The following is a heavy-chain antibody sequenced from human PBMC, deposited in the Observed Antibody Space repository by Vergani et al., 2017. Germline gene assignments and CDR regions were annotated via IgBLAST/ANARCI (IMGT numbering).Heavy chain of an antibody. Sequence: QVQLQESGPGLVTPSQTLSLTCTVSGGSISSGDYYWSWIRQPPGKGLEWIGYIYYSGSTYYNPSLKSRVTISVDTSKNQFSLKLSSVTAADTAVYYCARGITMIVVVTSEGSWFDPWGQGTLVTVSS. CDR3: ARGITMIVVVTSEGSWFDP. D-gene: IGHD3-22*01. J-gene: IGHJ5*02. CDR2: IYYSGST. CDR1: GGSISSGDYY. V-gene: IGHV4-30-4*01.